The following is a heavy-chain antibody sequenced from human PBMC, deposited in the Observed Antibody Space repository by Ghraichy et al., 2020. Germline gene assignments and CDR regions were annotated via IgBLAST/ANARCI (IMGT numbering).Heavy chain of an antibody. CDR1: GFTFSSYW. CDR3: ARDTKQPYYDFWSGHDDGMDV. CDR2: IKQDGSEK. J-gene: IGHJ6*02. Sequence: GGSLRLSCAASGFTFSSYWMSWVRQAPGKGLEWVANIKQDGSEKYYVDSVKGRFTISRDNAKNSLYLQMNSLRAEDTAVYYCARDTKQPYYDFWSGHDDGMDVWGQGTTVTVSS. V-gene: IGHV3-7*01. D-gene: IGHD3-3*01.